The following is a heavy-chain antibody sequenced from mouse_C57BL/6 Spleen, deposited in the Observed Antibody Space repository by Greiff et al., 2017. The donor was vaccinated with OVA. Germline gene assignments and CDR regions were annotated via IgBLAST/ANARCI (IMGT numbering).Heavy chain of an antibody. CDR3: ARGGDGPDY. Sequence: QVQLQQSGAELVRPGTSVKVSCKASGYAFTNYLIEWVKQRPGQGLEWIGVINPGSGGTNYNEKFKGKATLTADKSSSTAYMQLSSLTSEDSAVYFCARGGDGPDYWGQGTTLTVSS. D-gene: IGHD2-3*01. CDR1: GYAFTNYL. V-gene: IGHV1-54*01. CDR2: INPGSGGT. J-gene: IGHJ2*01.